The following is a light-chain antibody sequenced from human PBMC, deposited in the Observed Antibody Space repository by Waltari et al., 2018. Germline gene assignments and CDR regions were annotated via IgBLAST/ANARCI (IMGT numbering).Light chain of an antibody. CDR2: AAS. Sequence: DIQMTQSPSSLSASVGDRVTITCRASQSISIFLNWYQQQPGKAPKLLIYAASNLQSGVPSRFSGRGSGTDFTLTISSLRPEDFATYYCQQSYSTPFTFGPGTKVQI. CDR3: QQSYSTPFT. J-gene: IGKJ3*01. CDR1: QSISIF. V-gene: IGKV1-39*01.